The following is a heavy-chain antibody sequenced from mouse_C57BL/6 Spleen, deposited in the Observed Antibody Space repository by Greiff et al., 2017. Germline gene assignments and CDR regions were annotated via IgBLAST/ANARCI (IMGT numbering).Heavy chain of an antibody. Sequence: EVHVVESGPGMVKPSQSLSLTCTVTGYSFTSGSDWHWIRHFPGNKLEWMSYISYSGSTNYNPSLKSRISITHDTSKNDFFLKLNSVTTEDTATYYCARRSSYAMDYWGQGTSVTVSA. J-gene: IGHJ4*01. V-gene: IGHV3-1*01. CDR2: ISYSGST. D-gene: IGHD1-1*01. CDR1: GYSFTSGSD. CDR3: ARRSSYAMDY.